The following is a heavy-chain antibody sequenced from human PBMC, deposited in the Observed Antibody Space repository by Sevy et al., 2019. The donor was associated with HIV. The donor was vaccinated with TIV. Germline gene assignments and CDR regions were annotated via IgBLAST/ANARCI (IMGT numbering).Heavy chain of an antibody. CDR3: AKGHYDSSGYFYGVAFDI. Sequence: GGSLRLSCAASGFNVNNNYMTWVRQAPGKGLEGVSIIYSDGSTYYGDSVKGRFTVSRDGDKNTLYLQMNSLRAEDTAVYYCAKGHYDSSGYFYGVAFDIWGQGTMVTVSS. CDR2: IYSDGST. V-gene: IGHV3-53*01. J-gene: IGHJ3*02. D-gene: IGHD3-22*01. CDR1: GFNVNNNY.